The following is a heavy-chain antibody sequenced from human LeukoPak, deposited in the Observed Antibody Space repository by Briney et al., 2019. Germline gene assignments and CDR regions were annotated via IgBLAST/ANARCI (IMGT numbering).Heavy chain of an antibody. J-gene: IGHJ3*02. Sequence: GASVKVSCKVSGYTLTELSMHWVRQAPGKGLERVGGFDPEDGETIYAQKFQGRVTMTEDTSTDTAYMELSSLRSEDTAVYYCASTITMIVVGSKAFDIWGQGTMVTVSS. CDR2: FDPEDGET. D-gene: IGHD3-22*01. V-gene: IGHV1-24*01. CDR1: GYTLTELS. CDR3: ASTITMIVVGSKAFDI.